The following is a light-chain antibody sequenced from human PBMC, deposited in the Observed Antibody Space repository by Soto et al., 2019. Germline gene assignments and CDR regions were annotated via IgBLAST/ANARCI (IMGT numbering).Light chain of an antibody. Sequence: QSALTQPRSVSGSPGQSVAISCTGTSSNLGAYNYVSWYQQHPGKAPTLIIYDVSKRPSGVPDRFSGSKSGNTASLTISGLHADDEADYYCCSYAVSFALFGGGTKLTVL. CDR2: DVS. CDR1: SSNLGAYNY. V-gene: IGLV2-11*01. CDR3: CSYAVSFAL. J-gene: IGLJ2*01.